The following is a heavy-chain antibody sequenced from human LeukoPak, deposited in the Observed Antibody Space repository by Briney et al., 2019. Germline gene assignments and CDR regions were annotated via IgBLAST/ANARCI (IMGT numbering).Heavy chain of an antibody. J-gene: IGHJ4*02. D-gene: IGHD3-16*01. Sequence: PGGSLRLSCSASGFTFKTYAMHWVRQAPGKGLEYVSVISGNGGSTYYADSVKGRFTISRDNSKNTLYLQMSSLRPEDTAVYYCVKGGYAYVWGSFSYFDFWGQGTLVTVSS. V-gene: IGHV3-64D*09. CDR3: VKGGYAYVWGSFSYFDF. CDR2: ISGNGGST. CDR1: GFTFKTYA.